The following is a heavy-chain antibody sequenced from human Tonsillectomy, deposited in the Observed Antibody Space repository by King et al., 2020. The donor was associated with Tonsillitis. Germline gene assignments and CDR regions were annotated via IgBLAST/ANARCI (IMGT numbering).Heavy chain of an antibody. Sequence: VQLVESGGGLVQPGGSLRLSCAASGFTFSTYEMNWVRQAPGKGLEWVSYISSSGSTIYYADSVKGRFTISRDNVKNSLYLQMNSLRAEDTAVYYCARERDDYSNNNWFDPWGQGTLVTVSS. D-gene: IGHD4-11*01. CDR3: ARERDDYSNNNWFDP. V-gene: IGHV3-48*03. J-gene: IGHJ5*02. CDR2: ISSSGSTI. CDR1: GFTFSTYE.